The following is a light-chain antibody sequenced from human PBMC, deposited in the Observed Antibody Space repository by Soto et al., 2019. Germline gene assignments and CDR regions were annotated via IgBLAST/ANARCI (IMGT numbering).Light chain of an antibody. CDR2: DVS. Sequence: QSVLTQPASVSGSPGQSITISCTGTSSDVGGYNYVSWYQQHPGKAPKLMIYDVSNRPSGVSNRFSGSKSGNTASLTISGLQAEDEADYYCSSYTSSSTSGDEVFGGGTKLTVL. CDR1: SSDVGGYNY. CDR3: SSYTSSSTSGDEV. V-gene: IGLV2-14*01. J-gene: IGLJ2*01.